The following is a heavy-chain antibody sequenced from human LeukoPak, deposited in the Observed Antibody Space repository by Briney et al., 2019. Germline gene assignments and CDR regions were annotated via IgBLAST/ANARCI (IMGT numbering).Heavy chain of an antibody. CDR3: ARHGAYYDSSGYPSPDFDY. CDR1: GGSISSSSSY. D-gene: IGHD3-22*01. V-gene: IGHV4-39*01. J-gene: IGHJ4*02. CDR2: ISYSGST. Sequence: SETLSLTCTVSGGSISSSSSYWGWIRQPPGKGPEWIGTISYSGSTFYNPSLRSRVTISVDTSKNQFSLKLSSVTAADTAVFYCARHGAYYDSSGYPSPDFDYWGQGTLVTVSS.